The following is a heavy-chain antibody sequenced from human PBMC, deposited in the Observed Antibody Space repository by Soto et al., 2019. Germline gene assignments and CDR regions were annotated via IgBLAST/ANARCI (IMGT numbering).Heavy chain of an antibody. CDR1: GYTFSGNY. CDR3: ARERGSEYFYYGLDV. CDR2: INPNRDST. Sequence: VKVSCKSSGYTFSGNYIHWVRQAPGQGLEWMGWINPNRDSTNYAAKLQGRVTMTRDTSTSTAYMELSRLTSDDTAVYYCARERGSEYFYYGLDVWGQGTTVTVSS. V-gene: IGHV1-2*02. J-gene: IGHJ6*02. D-gene: IGHD3-9*01.